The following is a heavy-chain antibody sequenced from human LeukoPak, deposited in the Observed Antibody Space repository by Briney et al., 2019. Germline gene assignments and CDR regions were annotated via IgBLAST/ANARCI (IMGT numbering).Heavy chain of an antibody. CDR3: ATNTAMDYYFDY. J-gene: IGHJ4*02. V-gene: IGHV3-30*03. CDR2: ISYDGSNK. D-gene: IGHD5-18*01. CDR1: GFTFSSYG. Sequence: GGSLRLSCAASGFTFSSYGMHWVCQVPGKGLEWVAVISYDGSNKYYADSVKGRFTISRDNSKNTLYLQMNSLRAEDTAVYYCATNTAMDYYFDYWGQGTLVTVSS.